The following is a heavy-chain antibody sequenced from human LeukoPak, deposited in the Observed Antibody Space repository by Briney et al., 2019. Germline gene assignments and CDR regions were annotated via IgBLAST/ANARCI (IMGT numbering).Heavy chain of an antibody. J-gene: IGHJ4*02. V-gene: IGHV1-2*02. CDR3: ARGNYDFWSGYPFDY. CDR2: INPNSGGT. CDR1: GYTFTGYY. D-gene: IGHD3-3*01. Sequence: ASVKVSCKASGYTFTGYYMHWVRQAPGQGLEWMGWINPNSGGTNYAQKFQGRVTMTRDTSISTAYMELRRLRSDDTAVYYCARGNYDFWSGYPFDYWGQGTLVTVSS.